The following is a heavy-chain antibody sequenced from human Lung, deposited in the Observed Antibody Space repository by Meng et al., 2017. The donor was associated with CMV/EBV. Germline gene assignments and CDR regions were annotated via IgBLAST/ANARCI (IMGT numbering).Heavy chain of an antibody. V-gene: IGHV3-23*01. CDR3: AKTEYYDSSGYDK. CDR1: GFTFSNYA. D-gene: IGHD3-22*01. CDR2: ISGSGSRL. Sequence: GEXXKISCAASGFTFSNYAMSWVRQAPGKGLEWVSDISGSGSRLYYADSVTGRLTISRDNSKNTLYLQMNSLRAEDTAVYYCAKTEYYDSSGYDKWGQGTLVTVSS. J-gene: IGHJ4*02.